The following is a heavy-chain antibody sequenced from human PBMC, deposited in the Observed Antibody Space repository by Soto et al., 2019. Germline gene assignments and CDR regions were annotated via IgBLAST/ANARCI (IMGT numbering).Heavy chain of an antibody. J-gene: IGHJ1*01. V-gene: IGHV3-7*01. D-gene: IGHD3-22*01. Sequence: GGSLRLSCAASGFTFSIYWMSWVRQAPGKGLEWVANIKQDGSEKYYVDSVKGRFTISRDNAKNSLYLQMNSLRAEDTAVYYCARLIVVKPYFQHWGQGTLVTVSS. CDR2: IKQDGSEK. CDR3: ARLIVVKPYFQH. CDR1: GFTFSIYW.